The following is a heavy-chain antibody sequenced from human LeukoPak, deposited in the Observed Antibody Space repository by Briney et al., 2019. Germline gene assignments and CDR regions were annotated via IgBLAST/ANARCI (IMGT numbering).Heavy chain of an antibody. CDR2: IYYSGST. CDR3: ATGPSLGYCSGGSCSQVDY. D-gene: IGHD2-15*01. CDR1: GGSISSNSYY. V-gene: IGHV4-39*07. J-gene: IGHJ4*02. Sequence: SETLSLTSAVSGGSISSNSYYWGWLRQPPGKGLEWIGSIYYSGSTYYNPSLMSRVTISVDTSKNQLSLRLSSVTTADSAVYYCATGPSLGYCSGGSCSQVDYWGQGTLVTVSS.